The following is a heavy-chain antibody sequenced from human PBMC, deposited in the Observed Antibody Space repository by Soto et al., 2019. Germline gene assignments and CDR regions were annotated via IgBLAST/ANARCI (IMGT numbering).Heavy chain of an antibody. CDR2: ISYGGGTT. V-gene: IGHV3-23*01. CDR3: AKNPGSYYDSTGYHFAY. CDR1: EFTFSNYA. J-gene: IGHJ4*02. D-gene: IGHD3-22*01. Sequence: EVQLLESGGGLVQPGGSLRLSCAASEFTFSNYAMSWVRQAPGKGLEWVSAISYGGGTTYYADSVKGRFTISTDNSNNTLYLQMNGLRAEDPAVYYCAKNPGSYYDSTGYHFAYWGQGTLVTVSS.